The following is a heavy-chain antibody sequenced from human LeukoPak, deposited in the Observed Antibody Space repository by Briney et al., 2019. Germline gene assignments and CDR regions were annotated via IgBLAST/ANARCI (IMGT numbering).Heavy chain of an antibody. V-gene: IGHV3-30*02. J-gene: IGHJ4*02. D-gene: IGHD4-23*01. CDR2: IQNDEIDK. CDR3: ARERKLLPFDC. CDR1: GFTFTSYG. Sequence: GGSLRLSCAASGFTFTSYGMHWVRQAPGKGLEWVAFIQNDEIDKFYADSVKGRFTVSRDNSKNTLYLQMNSLRAEDTAIYYCARERKLLPFDCWGQGTLVTVSS.